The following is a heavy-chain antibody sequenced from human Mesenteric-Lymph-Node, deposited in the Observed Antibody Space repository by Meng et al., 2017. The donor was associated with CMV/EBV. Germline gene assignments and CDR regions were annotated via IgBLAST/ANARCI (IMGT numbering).Heavy chain of an antibody. CDR3: AKDRSSASYYFDY. J-gene: IGHJ4*02. V-gene: IGHV3-23*01. CDR2: ISGSGGGT. CDR1: GFTFSSYA. Sequence: GGSLRLSCAASGFTFSSYAMSWVRQAPGKGLEWVSTISGSGGGTYYADSVKGRFTISRDSAKNLLNLQMNSLRAEDTAVYYCAKDRSSASYYFDYWGQGTLVTVSS. D-gene: IGHD6-6*01.